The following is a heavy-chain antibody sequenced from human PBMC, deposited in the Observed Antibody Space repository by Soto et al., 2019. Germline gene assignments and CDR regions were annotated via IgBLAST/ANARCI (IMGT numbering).Heavy chain of an antibody. J-gene: IGHJ6*02. CDR3: ARQGQWELFFVVSYGMDV. CDR2: ISSSGSTI. Sequence: GGSLRLSCAASGFTFSSYGMNWVRQAPGKGLEWVSYISSSGSTIYYADSVKGRFTISRDNAKNSLYLQMNSLRAEDTAVYYCARQGQWELFFVVSYGMDVWGQGTTVTVSS. CDR1: GFTFSSYG. V-gene: IGHV3-48*03. D-gene: IGHD1-26*01.